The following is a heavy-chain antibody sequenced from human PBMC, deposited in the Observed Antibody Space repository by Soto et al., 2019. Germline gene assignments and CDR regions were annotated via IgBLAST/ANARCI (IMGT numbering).Heavy chain of an antibody. CDR3: ARCGIAARPRWGMDV. J-gene: IGHJ6*02. CDR1: GYSFTSYW. D-gene: IGHD6-6*01. CDR2: IDPSDSYT. Sequence: PGESLKISCKGSGYSFTSYWISWVRQMPGKGLEWMGRIDPSDSYTNYSPSFQGHVTISADKSISTAYLQWSSLKASDTAMYYCARCGIAARPRWGMDVWGQGTTVTV. V-gene: IGHV5-10-1*01.